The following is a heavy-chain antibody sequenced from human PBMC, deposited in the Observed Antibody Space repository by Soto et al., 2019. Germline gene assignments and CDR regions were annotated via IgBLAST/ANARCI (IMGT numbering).Heavy chain of an antibody. CDR1: GGSISSGDYY. CDR3: ARALQEGIAAAGVIDY. Sequence: SETLSLTCTVSGGSISSGDYYWSWIRQPPGKGLEWIGYIYYSGSTYYNPSLKSRVTISVDTSKNQFSLKLSSVTAADTAVYYCARALQEGIAAAGVIDYWGQGTLVTVSS. J-gene: IGHJ4*02. D-gene: IGHD6-13*01. V-gene: IGHV4-30-4*02. CDR2: IYYSGST.